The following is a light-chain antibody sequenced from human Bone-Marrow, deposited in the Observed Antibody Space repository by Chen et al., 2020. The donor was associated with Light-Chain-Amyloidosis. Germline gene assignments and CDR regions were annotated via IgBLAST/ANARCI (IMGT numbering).Light chain of an antibody. CDR1: DLPTKY. Sequence: SYALTQPPSVSVSPGPTARITCSGDDLPTKYAYWYQQTPGQAPVLVIHRDTERPSGISERFSGSSSGTTATLTISGVQAEDEADYHCQSADSSGTYEVIFGGGTKLTVL. CDR2: RDT. CDR3: QSADSSGTYEVI. J-gene: IGLJ2*01. V-gene: IGLV3-25*03.